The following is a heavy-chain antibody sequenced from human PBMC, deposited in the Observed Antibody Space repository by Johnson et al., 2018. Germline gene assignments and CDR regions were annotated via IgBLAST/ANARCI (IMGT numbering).Heavy chain of an antibody. Sequence: QITLKESGPTLVKPTQTLTLTCTVSGFSLSSSGVAVGWIRQPPGKALEWLALIYWNHETRYRPSLKSSLTITKDTSKSQVVLTLSNMDPVDTGTYFCARCWYGSVSCDYWGQGTLVTGSS. CDR2: IYWNHET. CDR3: ARCWYGSVSCDY. J-gene: IGHJ4*02. D-gene: IGHD3-10*01. CDR1: GFSLSSSGVA. V-gene: IGHV2-5*01.